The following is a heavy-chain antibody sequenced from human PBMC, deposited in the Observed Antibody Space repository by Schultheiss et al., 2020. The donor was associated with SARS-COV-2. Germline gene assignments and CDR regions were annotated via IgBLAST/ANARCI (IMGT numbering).Heavy chain of an antibody. CDR3: ARELVDIVVVVAARVFDY. J-gene: IGHJ4*02. D-gene: IGHD2-15*01. Sequence: GESLKISCAASGFTFSSYAMHWVRQAPGKGLEWVAVISYDGSNKYYADSVKGRFTISRDNSKNTLYLQMNSLRAEDTAVYYCARELVDIVVVVAARVFDYWGQGTLVTVSS. CDR1: GFTFSSYA. CDR2: ISYDGSNK. V-gene: IGHV3-30*01.